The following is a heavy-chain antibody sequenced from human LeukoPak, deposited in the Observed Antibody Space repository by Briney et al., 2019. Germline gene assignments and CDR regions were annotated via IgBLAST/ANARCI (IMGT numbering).Heavy chain of an antibody. V-gene: IGHV5-51*01. Sequence: GESLKISCKGSGCSFTTYWIGWVRQMPGKGLEWMAIIYPGDSDTRYSPSFQGQVTISADKSINTAYLQWSSLKASDTAMYYCARRMVRGVMDYFDYWGQGTLVTVSS. CDR2: IYPGDSDT. D-gene: IGHD3-10*01. J-gene: IGHJ4*02. CDR3: ARRMVRGVMDYFDY. CDR1: GCSFTTYW.